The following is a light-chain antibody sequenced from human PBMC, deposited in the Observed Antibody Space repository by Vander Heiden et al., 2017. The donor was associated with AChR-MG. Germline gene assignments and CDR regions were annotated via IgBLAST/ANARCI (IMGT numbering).Light chain of an antibody. V-gene: IGKV3-20*01. J-gene: IGKJ1*01. Sequence: EIVLTQSPGTLSLSPGERATLSCRASQSVSSTYLAWYQQKPGQAPRLLIYGASSRATGITDRFSGSGSGTDFTLTISRLEPEDSAVYDWQKYVSMWTFGQGNKVEIK. CDR3: QKYVSMWT. CDR1: QSVSSTY. CDR2: GAS.